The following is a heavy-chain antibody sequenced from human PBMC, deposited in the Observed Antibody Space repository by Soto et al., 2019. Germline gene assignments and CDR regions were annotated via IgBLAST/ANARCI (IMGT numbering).Heavy chain of an antibody. Sequence: GGSLRLSCAASGFTFSSYAMSWVRQAPGKGLEWVSAISGSGGSTYYADSVKGRFTISRDNSKNTLYLQMNSLRAEDTAVYYCAKDPPKDIVVVVAAMFSYMDVWGKGTTVTVSS. CDR3: AKDPPKDIVVVVAAMFSYMDV. CDR1: GFTFSSYA. CDR2: ISGSGGST. V-gene: IGHV3-23*01. D-gene: IGHD2-15*01. J-gene: IGHJ6*03.